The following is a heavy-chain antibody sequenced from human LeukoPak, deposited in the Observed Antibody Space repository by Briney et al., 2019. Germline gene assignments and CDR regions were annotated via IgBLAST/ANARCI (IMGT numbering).Heavy chain of an antibody. V-gene: IGHV3-23*01. J-gene: IGHJ3*02. CDR3: AKGVVEVPAALDAFDI. D-gene: IGHD2-2*01. Sequence: PGGSLRLSCAASGFTFSSYAMSWVRQAPGKGLEWVSAISGSGGSTYYADSVKGRFTISRDNSKNTLYLQMNSLRAEDTAVYYCAKGVVEVPAALDAFDIWGQGTMVTVSS. CDR1: GFTFSSYA. CDR2: ISGSGGST.